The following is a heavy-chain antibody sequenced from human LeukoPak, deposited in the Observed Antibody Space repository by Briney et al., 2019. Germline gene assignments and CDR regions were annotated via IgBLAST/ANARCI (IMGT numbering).Heavy chain of an antibody. D-gene: IGHD6-19*01. CDR3: AKVLRAPYSSGWYSADGAFDI. Sequence: GGSLRLSCAASGFTFSSYGMHWVRQAPGKGLEWVAVISYDGSNKYYADSVKGRFTISRDNSKNTLYLQMNSLRAEDTAVYYCAKVLRAPYSSGWYSADGAFDIWGQGTMVTVSS. CDR1: GFTFSSYG. J-gene: IGHJ3*02. CDR2: ISYDGSNK. V-gene: IGHV3-30*18.